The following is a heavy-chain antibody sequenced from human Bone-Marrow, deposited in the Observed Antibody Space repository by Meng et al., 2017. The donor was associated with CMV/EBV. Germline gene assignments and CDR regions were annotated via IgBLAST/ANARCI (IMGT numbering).Heavy chain of an antibody. J-gene: IGHJ6*02. CDR1: GFTFSSYS. D-gene: IGHD3-3*01. V-gene: IGHV3-30*02. CDR2: IRYDGSNK. Sequence: GESLKISCAASGFTFSSYSMNWVRQAPGKGLEWVAFIRYDGSNKYYADSVKGRFTISRDNAKNSLYLQMNSLRAEDTAVYYCARDPHQTYYDFWSGPYGMDVWGQGTTVTVSS. CDR3: ARDPHQTYYDFWSGPYGMDV.